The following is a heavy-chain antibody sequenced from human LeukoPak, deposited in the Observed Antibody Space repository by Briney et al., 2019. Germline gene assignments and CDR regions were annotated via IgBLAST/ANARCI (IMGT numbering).Heavy chain of an antibody. Sequence: WGSLRLSCAASGFTLSSYAMSWVRQAPGKGLEWVSAFSGSGGSTYYADSVKGRFTISRDNSKNTLYLQMNSLRAEDTAVYYCAKRGGSGWSPYYFDYWGQGTLVTVSS. D-gene: IGHD6-19*01. V-gene: IGHV3-23*01. J-gene: IGHJ4*02. CDR1: GFTLSSYA. CDR3: AKRGGSGWSPYYFDY. CDR2: FSGSGGST.